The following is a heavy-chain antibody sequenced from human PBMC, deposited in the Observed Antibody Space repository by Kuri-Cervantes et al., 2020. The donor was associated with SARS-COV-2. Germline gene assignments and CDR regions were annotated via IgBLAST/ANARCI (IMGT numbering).Heavy chain of an antibody. J-gene: IGHJ1*01. Sequence: GGSLRLSCAASGFTFSSYSMNWVRQAPGKGLEWVAFIRYDGSNKYYADSVKGRFTISRDNSKNTLYLQMNSLRAEDTAVYYCASRETAGTFSGYFQHWGQGTLVTVSS. D-gene: IGHD6-13*01. CDR2: IRYDGSNK. CDR3: ASRETAGTFSGYFQH. CDR1: GFTFSSYS. V-gene: IGHV3-30*02.